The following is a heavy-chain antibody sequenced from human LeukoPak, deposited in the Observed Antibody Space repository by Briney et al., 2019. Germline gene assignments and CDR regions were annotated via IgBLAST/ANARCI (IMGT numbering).Heavy chain of an antibody. CDR3: ARDRGPRRGGDVAFDI. CDR1: GFTFSSYE. CDR2: ISSSGSTI. Sequence: GGSLRLSCAASGFTFSSYEMNWVRQAPGKGLEWVSYISSSGSTIYYADSVKGRFTISRDNAKNSLYLQMNSLRAEDTAVYYCARDRGPRRGGDVAFDIWGQGTMVTVSS. D-gene: IGHD2-21*01. V-gene: IGHV3-48*03. J-gene: IGHJ3*02.